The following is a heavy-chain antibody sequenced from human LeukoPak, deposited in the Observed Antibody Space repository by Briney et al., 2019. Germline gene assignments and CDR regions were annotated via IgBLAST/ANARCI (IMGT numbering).Heavy chain of an antibody. CDR1: GYSFPSYW. CDR2: INPGDSDT. J-gene: IGHJ6*02. Sequence: GESLKISCKGSGYSFPSYWIGWVRQMPGQGLEWMGIINPGDSDTRYSPSFQGQVTISADKSISTAYLQWSSLKASDTAMYYCARHPDCTRTSCYVDYYGMDVWGQGTTVTVSS. V-gene: IGHV5-51*01. D-gene: IGHD2-2*01. CDR3: ARHPDCTRTSCYVDYYGMDV.